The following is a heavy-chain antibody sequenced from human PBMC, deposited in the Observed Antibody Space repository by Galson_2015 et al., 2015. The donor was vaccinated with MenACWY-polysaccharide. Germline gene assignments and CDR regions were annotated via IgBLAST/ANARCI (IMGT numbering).Heavy chain of an antibody. CDR1: GFTFSTYW. CDR2: IKSDGSST. CDR3: ARGYSGYY. J-gene: IGHJ4*02. Sequence: SLRLSCAASGFTFSTYWMLWVRHAPGKGLVWVSRIKSDGSSTSYADSVKGRFTISRDNAKNTLYLQMNSLRAEDTAVYYCARGYSGYYWCQGTLSTGSS. V-gene: IGHV3-74*01. D-gene: IGHD5-12*01.